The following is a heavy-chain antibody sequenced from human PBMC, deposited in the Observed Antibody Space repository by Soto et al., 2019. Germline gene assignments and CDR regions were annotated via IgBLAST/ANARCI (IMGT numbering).Heavy chain of an antibody. J-gene: IGHJ4*02. CDR1: GYTFTGYY. CDR2: INPNSGGT. V-gene: IGHV1-2*04. CDR3: ALILPTYNDDSSNYPETFDN. Sequence: ASVKVSCKASGYTFTGYYMHWVRQAPGQGLEWMGWINPNSGGTNYAQKCQGWVTMTRDTSISTAYMELSRLRSDDTAVYYCALILPTYNDDSSNYPETFDNWGQGTLVTVPS. D-gene: IGHD3-22*01.